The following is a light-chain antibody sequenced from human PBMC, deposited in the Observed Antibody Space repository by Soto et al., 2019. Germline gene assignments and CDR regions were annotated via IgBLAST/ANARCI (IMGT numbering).Light chain of an antibody. CDR1: QSISSM. CDR2: DVS. V-gene: IGKV1-5*01. Sequence: DIQMTQSPTTLSASVGDRVTITCRASQSISSMLDWYQQKPGKAPKVLIYDVSSLQSGVPSRFSGSGSGTEFTITISSLQPDDFATYYCQQYNNDWTFGQGTKVE. J-gene: IGKJ1*01. CDR3: QQYNNDWT.